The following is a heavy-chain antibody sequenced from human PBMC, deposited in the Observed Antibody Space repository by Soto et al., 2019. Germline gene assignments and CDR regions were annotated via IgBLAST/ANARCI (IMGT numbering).Heavy chain of an antibody. D-gene: IGHD2-2*01. CDR1: GFTFSSYA. CDR2: ISYDGSNK. J-gene: IGHJ6*02. Sequence: QVQLVESGGGVVQPGRSLRLSCAASGFTFSSYAMHWVRQAPGKGLEWVAVISYDGSNKYYADSVKGRFTISRDNSKNTLYLQMNSLRGEDTAVYYCASLYCSSTSCYSYYYGMDVWGQGTTVTVSS. V-gene: IGHV3-30-3*01. CDR3: ASLYCSSTSCYSYYYGMDV.